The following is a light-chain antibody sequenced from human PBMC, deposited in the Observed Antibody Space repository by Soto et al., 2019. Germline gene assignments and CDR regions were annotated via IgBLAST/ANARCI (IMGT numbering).Light chain of an antibody. CDR2: EGS. V-gene: IGLV2-23*01. CDR3: CSYAGSSPWV. J-gene: IGLJ3*02. Sequence: QSALTQPASVSGSPGQSITISCTGTSSDVGSYNFVSWYQQHPGKAPKLMIYEGSKRPSGVSNRSSGSKSGNTASLTISGLQAEDEADYYCCSYAGSSPWVFGGGTKLTVL. CDR1: SSDVGSYNF.